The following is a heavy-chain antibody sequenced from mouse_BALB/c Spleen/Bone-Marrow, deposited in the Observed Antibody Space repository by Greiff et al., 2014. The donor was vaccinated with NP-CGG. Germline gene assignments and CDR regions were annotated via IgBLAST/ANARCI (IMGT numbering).Heavy chain of an antibody. CDR3: AKHYSTRVLDY. J-gene: IGHJ2*01. CDR2: IWGGGIT. V-gene: IGHV2-6-5*01. CDR1: GFSLTDYG. Sequence: QVQLQQSGPRLVAPSQRLSITCTVSGFSLTDYGVSWISQPPGQGLEWLGVIWGGGITYYNSTLKTRLIISKDNSKSQVSLKMNSLQTDDTAMDYCAKHYSTRVLDYWGQGTTLTVSS. D-gene: IGHD5-1*01.